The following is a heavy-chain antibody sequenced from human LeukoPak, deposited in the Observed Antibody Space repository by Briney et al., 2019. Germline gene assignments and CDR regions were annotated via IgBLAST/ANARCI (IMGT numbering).Heavy chain of an antibody. CDR1: DGSISTYY. J-gene: IGHJ4*02. V-gene: IGHV4-59*03. CDR2: VYYSGSA. D-gene: IGHD6-6*01. CDR3: ATTTIGSSSSYYFDY. Sequence: SETLSLTCTISDGSISTYYWSGIRQPPGKGLEWIGYVYYSGSADYNPSLRSRVTLSVDTSKNQFSLTLTSVTAADTAMYYCATTTIGSSSSYYFDYWGRGTLVTVSS.